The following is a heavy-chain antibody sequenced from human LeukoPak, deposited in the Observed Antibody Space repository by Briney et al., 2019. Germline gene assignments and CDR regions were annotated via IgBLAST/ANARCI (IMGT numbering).Heavy chain of an antibody. CDR1: GFTVSSNY. J-gene: IGHJ5*02. CDR2: IYSGGST. D-gene: IGHD2-15*01. CDR3: ARDSKGYCSGGSCYWFDP. Sequence: GGSLRLSCAASGFTVSSNYMSWVRQAPGKGLEWVSVIYSGGSTYYADSVKGRFTISRDNSKNTLYLQMNSLRAEDTAVYYCARDSKGYCSGGSCYWFDPWGQGTLVTVSS. V-gene: IGHV3-66*01.